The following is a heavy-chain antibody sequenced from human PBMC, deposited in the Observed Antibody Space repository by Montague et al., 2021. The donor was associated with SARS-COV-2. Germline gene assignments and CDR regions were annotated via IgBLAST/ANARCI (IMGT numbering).Heavy chain of an antibody. V-gene: IGHV4-59*08. Sequence: SETLSLTCTVSGGSISSYYWSWIRPPPGNGLEWIGLIYYSGITNYNPSLKSRVTISVDTSKNQFSLKLSSVTAADTAVYYCARTYYDILTGYYNRGAFDIWGQGTMVTVSS. D-gene: IGHD3-9*01. CDR2: IYYSGIT. CDR3: ARTYYDILTGYYNRGAFDI. CDR1: GGSISSYY. J-gene: IGHJ3*02.